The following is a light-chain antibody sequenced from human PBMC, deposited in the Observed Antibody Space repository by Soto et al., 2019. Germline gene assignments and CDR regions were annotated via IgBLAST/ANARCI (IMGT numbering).Light chain of an antibody. J-gene: IGKJ1*01. CDR1: QSVNNY. CDR3: QQRSIWPWT. V-gene: IGKV3-11*01. CDR2: DTS. Sequence: EIVLPQSTATLSLSPGERATLSCRASQSVNNYLAWYQQKPGQAPRLLIYDTSDRATGIPARFSGSGSGTDFTLTISSLEPEDFAVFYCQQRSIWPWTFGQGTKVDIK.